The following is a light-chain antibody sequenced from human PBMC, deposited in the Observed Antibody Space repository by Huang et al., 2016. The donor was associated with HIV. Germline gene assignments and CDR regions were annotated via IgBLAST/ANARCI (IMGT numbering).Light chain of an antibody. CDR2: WAS. CDR1: QSILYSSTDKSY. CDR3: QQYYSSPFT. V-gene: IGKV4-1*01. J-gene: IGKJ3*01. Sequence: DIVMTQSPDSLAVSLGERATINCKSSQSILYSSTDKSYLAWYHQKPGQPPKLLIYWASTRESGVPDRFSGSGSGTDFTLTISILQAEDVAVYYCQQYYSSPFTFGPGTKVDIK.